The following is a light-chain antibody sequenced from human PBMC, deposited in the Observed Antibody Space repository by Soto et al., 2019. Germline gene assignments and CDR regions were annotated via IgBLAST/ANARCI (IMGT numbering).Light chain of an antibody. J-gene: IGKJ5*01. Sequence: ERVMTQSPATLAVSPGERATLSCRAGQSVRSNLAWYQQKPGQAPRLLIYGASTRATGIPARFSGSGSGTDFTLTISSLQPEDFATYYCQQSYSTPRTFGQGTRLEIK. V-gene: IGKV3-15*01. CDR2: GAS. CDR1: QSVRSN. CDR3: QQSYSTPRT.